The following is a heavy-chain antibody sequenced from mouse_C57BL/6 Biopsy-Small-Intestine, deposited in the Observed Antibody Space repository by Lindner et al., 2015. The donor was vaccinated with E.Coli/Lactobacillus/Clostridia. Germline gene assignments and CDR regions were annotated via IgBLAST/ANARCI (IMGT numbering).Heavy chain of an antibody. CDR2: IFPGDGDT. CDR3: AEYDYDAGIFDY. CDR1: GYAFSNSW. Sequence: VQLQESGPELVKPGASVKISCEASGYAFSNSWMNWVKQRPGKGLEWIGRIFPGDGDTNYNGKFKGKATLTADKSSSTAYMQLSSLTSEDSAVYFCAEYDYDAGIFDYWGQGTTLTVSS. V-gene: IGHV1-82*01. J-gene: IGHJ2*01. D-gene: IGHD2-4*01.